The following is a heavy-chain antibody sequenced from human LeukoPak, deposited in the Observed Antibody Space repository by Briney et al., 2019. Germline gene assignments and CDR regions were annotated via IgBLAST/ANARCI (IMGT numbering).Heavy chain of an antibody. D-gene: IGHD3-22*01. CDR2: IKQDGSEK. Sequence: PGGSLRLSCAASGFTFSSYWMSWVRQAPGKGLEWVANIKQDGSEKYYVDSVKGRFTISRDNAKNSLYLQMNSLRAEDTAVYYCARVSLDSSGYYYKRYFDYWGQGTLVTVSS. J-gene: IGHJ4*02. CDR1: GFTFSSYW. CDR3: ARVSLDSSGYYYKRYFDY. V-gene: IGHV3-7*01.